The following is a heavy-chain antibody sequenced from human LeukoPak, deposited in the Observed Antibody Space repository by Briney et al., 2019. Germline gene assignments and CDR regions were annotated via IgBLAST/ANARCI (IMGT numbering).Heavy chain of an antibody. CDR3: ARHNLYCTNGVCYIAYYFDY. D-gene: IGHD2-8*01. V-gene: IGHV5-51*01. Sequence: GSLKISCKGSGYSFTSYWIGWVRQMPGKGLEWMGIIYPGDSDTRYSPSFQGQVTISADKSISTAYLQWSSLKASDTAMYYCARHNLYCTNGVCYIAYYFDYWGQGTLVTVSS. J-gene: IGHJ4*02. CDR1: GYSFTSYW. CDR2: IYPGDSDT.